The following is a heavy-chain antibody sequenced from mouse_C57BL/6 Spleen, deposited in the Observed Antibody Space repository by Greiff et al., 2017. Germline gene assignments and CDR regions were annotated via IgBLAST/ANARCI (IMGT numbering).Heavy chain of an antibody. J-gene: IGHJ2*01. CDR2: INPSTGGT. D-gene: IGHD1-1*01. Sequence: LQQSGPELVKPGASVKISCKASGYSFTGYYMNWVKQSPEKSLEWIGEINPSTGGTTYNQKFKAKATLTVDKSSSTAYMQLKSLTSEDSAVYYCARDRGITTVVHYFDYWGQGTTLTVSS. CDR1: GYSFTGYY. V-gene: IGHV1-42*01. CDR3: ARDRGITTVVHYFDY.